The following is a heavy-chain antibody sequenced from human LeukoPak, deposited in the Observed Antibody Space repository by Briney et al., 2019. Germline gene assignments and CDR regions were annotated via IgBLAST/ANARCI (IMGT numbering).Heavy chain of an antibody. CDR3: ANRPPAGY. Sequence: GSLRLSCAVSGFTFSSYSMNWVRQAPGXGLEWVSAISGSGGSTYYADSVKGRFTISRDNSKNTLYLQMNSLRAEDTAVYYCANRPPAGYWGQGTLVTVSS. V-gene: IGHV3-23*01. CDR1: GFTFSSYS. CDR2: ISGSGGST. J-gene: IGHJ4*02.